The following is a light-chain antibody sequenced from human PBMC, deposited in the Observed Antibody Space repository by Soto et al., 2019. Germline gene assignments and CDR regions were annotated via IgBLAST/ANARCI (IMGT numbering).Light chain of an antibody. CDR2: KAS. CDR3: QQYNSYWT. J-gene: IGKJ1*01. CDR1: QSISSW. V-gene: IGKV1-5*03. Sequence: DIQMTQSPSTLSASVGDRVTITCRASQSISSWLAWYQQKPGKAPKLLIYKASSLEGGVPSRFSGSGSGTEFTLTFSSLQPDDFATYYCQQYNSYWTFGQGTKVEIK.